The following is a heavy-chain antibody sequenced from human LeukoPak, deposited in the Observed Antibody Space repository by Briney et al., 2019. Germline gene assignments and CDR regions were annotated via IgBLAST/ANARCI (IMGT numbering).Heavy chain of an antibody. CDR2: INTDGSST. CDR1: GFTFSSYW. D-gene: IGHD3-22*01. CDR3: VRPDSSGYFPFW. V-gene: IGHV3-74*01. Sequence: PGGSLRLSCAASGFTFSSYWMHWVRQAPGKGLVWVSRINTDGSSTSYADSVKGRFTISRDNAKNTLYLQMNSLRAEDTAVYYCVRPDSSGYFPFWWGQGTLVTVSS. J-gene: IGHJ4*02.